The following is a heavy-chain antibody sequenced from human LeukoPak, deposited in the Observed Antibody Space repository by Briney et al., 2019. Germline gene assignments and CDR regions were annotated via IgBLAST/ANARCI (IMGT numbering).Heavy chain of an antibody. CDR2: VYYSGRT. V-gene: IGHV4-39*01. J-gene: IGHJ3*01. Sequence: PSETLSLTCTVSGGSISVNTYYCAWIRQPPGRGLEWIGSVYYSGRTDYSPSLKSRVTISVDTSKNQLSLSLNSVTAADTAVYYCARHGPVVTATDAFDLWGQGTMVTVSS. CDR3: ARHGPVVTATDAFDL. CDR1: GGSISVNTYY. D-gene: IGHD2-21*02.